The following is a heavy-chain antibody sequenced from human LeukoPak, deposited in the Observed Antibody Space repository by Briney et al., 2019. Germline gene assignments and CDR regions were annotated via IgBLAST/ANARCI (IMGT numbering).Heavy chain of an antibody. CDR3: AKPLRGYSGYDFPDAFDI. Sequence: GGSLRLSCAASGFTFSSYAMHWVRQAPGKGLEWVAVISYDGSNKYYADSVKGRFTISRDNSKNTLYLQMNSLRAEDTAVYYCAKPLRGYSGYDFPDAFDIWGQGTMVTVSS. CDR2: ISYDGSNK. D-gene: IGHD5-12*01. V-gene: IGHV3-30-3*02. J-gene: IGHJ3*02. CDR1: GFTFSSYA.